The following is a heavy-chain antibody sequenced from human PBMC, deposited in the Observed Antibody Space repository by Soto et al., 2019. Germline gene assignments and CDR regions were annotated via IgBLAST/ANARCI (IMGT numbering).Heavy chain of an antibody. CDR1: GYTLTELS. Sequence: ASVKVSCKVSGYTLTELSIHWVRQAPGKGLEWMGGFDPEDGETIYAQKFRGRVTMTEDTSTDTAYMELSSLRSEDTAVYYCATFTGYCSSTSCYGVLYYYGMDVWGQGTTVTV. V-gene: IGHV1-24*01. J-gene: IGHJ6*02. D-gene: IGHD2-2*01. CDR3: ATFTGYCSSTSCYGVLYYYGMDV. CDR2: FDPEDGET.